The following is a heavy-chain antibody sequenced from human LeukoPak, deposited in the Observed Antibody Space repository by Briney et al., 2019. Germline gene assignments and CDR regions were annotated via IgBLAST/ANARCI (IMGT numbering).Heavy chain of an antibody. CDR2: INDGGST. Sequence: SETLSLTCAVYGGSFTKHQWSWIRQPPGKGVEWIGAINDGGSTNYNPSLRSRVTISLDTSKNQFSLKLSSATAADTAMYYCASLEANIFYGVMEYFQDWGQGTLVTVSS. D-gene: IGHD4-17*01. CDR3: ASLEANIFYGVMEYFQD. J-gene: IGHJ1*01. CDR1: GGSFTKHQ. V-gene: IGHV4-34*01.